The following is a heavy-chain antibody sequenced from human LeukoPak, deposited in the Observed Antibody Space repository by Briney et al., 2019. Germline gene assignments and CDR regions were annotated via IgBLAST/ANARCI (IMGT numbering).Heavy chain of an antibody. Sequence: GGSLRLSCAASGFTFSSYEMNWVRQAPGKGLEWVSGISGSGGSTFYADSVKGRFTISRDNSKNTLYLQMNSLRAEDTAVYYCANGIGVAGKGFDYWGQGTLVTVSS. CDR2: ISGSGGST. CDR1: GFTFSSYE. J-gene: IGHJ4*02. CDR3: ANGIGVAGKGFDY. D-gene: IGHD6-19*01. V-gene: IGHV3-23*01.